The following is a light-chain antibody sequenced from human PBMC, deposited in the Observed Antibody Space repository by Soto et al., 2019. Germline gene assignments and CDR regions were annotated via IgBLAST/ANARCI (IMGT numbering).Light chain of an antibody. V-gene: IGLV2-8*01. CDR3: SSYAGSHYV. CDR1: SSDVGGYNF. J-gene: IGLJ1*01. Sequence: QSVLTRPPSASGSPGQSVTISCTGDSSDVGGYNFVSWYQQRPGKAPKVIIYEVSKRPSGVPDRFSGSKSGNTASLTVSGLQAEDEADYYCSSYAGSHYVFGTGTKVTVL. CDR2: EVS.